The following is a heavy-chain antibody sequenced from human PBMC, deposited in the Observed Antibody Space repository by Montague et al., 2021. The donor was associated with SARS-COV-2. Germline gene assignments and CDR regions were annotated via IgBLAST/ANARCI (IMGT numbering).Heavy chain of an antibody. J-gene: IGHJ4*02. CDR3: AKDLYDYVWGSYRSTGACNDY. Sequence: SLRLSCAASGFTFSSYGMHWVRQAPGKGLEWVAVISYDGGNKYYADSVKGRFTISRDNSKNTPYLQMNSLRAEDTAVYYCAKDLYDYVWGSYRSTGACNDYWGQGTLVTVSS. CDR2: ISYDGGNK. V-gene: IGHV3-30*18. D-gene: IGHD3-16*02. CDR1: GFTFSSYG.